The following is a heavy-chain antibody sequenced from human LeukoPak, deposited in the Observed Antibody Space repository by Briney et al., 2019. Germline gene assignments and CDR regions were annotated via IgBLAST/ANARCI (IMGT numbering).Heavy chain of an antibody. D-gene: IGHD1-7*01. CDR1: GFTFSSYG. Sequence: QPGRSLRLSCAASGFTFSSYGMHWVRQAPGKGLEWVAVISYDGSNKYYADSVKGRFTISRDNSKNTLYLQMNSLGAEDTAVYYCAKDRTRSFDYWGQGTLVTVSS. J-gene: IGHJ4*02. CDR2: ISYDGSNK. CDR3: AKDRTRSFDY. V-gene: IGHV3-30*18.